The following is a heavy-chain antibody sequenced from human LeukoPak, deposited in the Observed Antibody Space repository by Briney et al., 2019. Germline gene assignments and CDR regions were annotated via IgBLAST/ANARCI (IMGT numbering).Heavy chain of an antibody. CDR3: ARDLCVVVPADLGDY. V-gene: IGHV3-74*01. CDR2: INSDGSST. J-gene: IGHJ4*02. Sequence: GGSLRLSCAASGFTFSSYWMHWVRQAPGKGLVWVSRINSDGSSTNCADSLKGRFTISRDNAKNTLYLQMNSLRAEDTAVYYCARDLCVVVPADLGDYWGQGTLVTVSS. D-gene: IGHD2-2*01. CDR1: GFTFSSYW.